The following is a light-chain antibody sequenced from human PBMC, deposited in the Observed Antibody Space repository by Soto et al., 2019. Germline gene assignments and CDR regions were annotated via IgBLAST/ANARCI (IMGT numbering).Light chain of an antibody. CDR3: QQYGASSSWT. V-gene: IGKV3-20*01. J-gene: IGKJ1*01. Sequence: VMTQSPATLSLSPGERATLSCRASQSVSSNYLAWYQQRPGQAPRLLIYGASSRATGIPDRFSGSGSATDFTLTINRLEAEDFAVYYCQQYGASSSWTFGQGTKVDI. CDR1: QSVSSNY. CDR2: GAS.